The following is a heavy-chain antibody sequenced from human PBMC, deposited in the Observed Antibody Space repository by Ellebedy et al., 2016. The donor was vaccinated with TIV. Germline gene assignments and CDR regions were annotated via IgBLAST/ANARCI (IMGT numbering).Heavy chain of an antibody. CDR3: AREAGTSGWYSGFQH. Sequence: GESLKISCAASGFTFSSYWMQWVRQAPGKGLVWVSRINTDGNNINYADSVKGRFTISRNDSKNTLFLQMNSLRAEDTANYYCAREAGTSGWYSGFQHWGQGTLVTVSS. CDR2: INTDGNNI. CDR1: GFTFSSYW. V-gene: IGHV3-74*01. D-gene: IGHD6-19*01. J-gene: IGHJ1*01.